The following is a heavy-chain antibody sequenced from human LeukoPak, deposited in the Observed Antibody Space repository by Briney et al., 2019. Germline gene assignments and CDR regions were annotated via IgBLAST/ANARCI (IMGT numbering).Heavy chain of an antibody. Sequence: GRSLRLSCAASGFTFSSYGMHWVRQAPGKGLEWVAVMSFDGSNKYYADSVKGRFTISRDNSKNTLYLQMSSLRAEDTAVYYCAKPPEVGATVGYFDYWGQGTLVTVSS. CDR3: AKPPEVGATVGYFDY. CDR2: MSFDGSNK. J-gene: IGHJ4*02. V-gene: IGHV3-30*18. D-gene: IGHD1-26*01. CDR1: GFTFSSYG.